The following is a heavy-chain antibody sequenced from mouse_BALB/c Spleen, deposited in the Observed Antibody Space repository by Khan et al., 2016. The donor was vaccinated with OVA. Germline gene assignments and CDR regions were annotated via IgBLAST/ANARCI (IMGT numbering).Heavy chain of an antibody. CDR1: GYTLTNYG. D-gene: IGHD2-10*01. CDR3: ARPPYFSYTLDY. J-gene: IGHJ4*01. Sequence: QIQLVQSGPELKKPGETVKISCKASGYTLTNYGMNWVKQSPGKALKWMGWINTYTGEPTYADDFKGRFAFSLETSASTAYLQINNLKNEDTATYFCARPPYFSYTLDYWGQGTSVTVS. V-gene: IGHV9-3-1*01. CDR2: INTYTGEP.